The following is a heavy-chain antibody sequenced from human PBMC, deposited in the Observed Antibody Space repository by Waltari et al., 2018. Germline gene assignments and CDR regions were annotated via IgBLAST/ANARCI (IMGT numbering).Heavy chain of an antibody. CDR1: GLSIRGYT. CDR2: FIPLTGSQ. D-gene: IGHD3-16*02. J-gene: IGHJ4*02. Sequence: QVQLAQSGAEVKSPGSSVTISCKASGLSIRGYTSSWVRQAPGQGLEWMGGFIPLTGSQIYTQKFQGRITITADGSTRTTVMELRNLKYEDTAVYFCARGYRYDSSQRFYLDHWGQGTPVIVS. CDR3: ARGYRYDSSQRFYLDH. V-gene: IGHV1-69*12.